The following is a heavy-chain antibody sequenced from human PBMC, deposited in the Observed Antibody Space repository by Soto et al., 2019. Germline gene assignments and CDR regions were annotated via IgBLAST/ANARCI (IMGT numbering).Heavy chain of an antibody. CDR1: GGSISSSSYY. Sequence: SETLSLTCTVSGGSISSSSYYWGWIRQPPGKGLEWIGSIYYSGSTYYNPSLKSRVTISVDTSKNQFSLKLSSVTAADTAVYYCATMVRGVMYYHYGMDVWGQGTTVTVSS. J-gene: IGHJ6*02. D-gene: IGHD3-10*01. CDR2: IYYSGST. CDR3: ATMVRGVMYYHYGMDV. V-gene: IGHV4-39*01.